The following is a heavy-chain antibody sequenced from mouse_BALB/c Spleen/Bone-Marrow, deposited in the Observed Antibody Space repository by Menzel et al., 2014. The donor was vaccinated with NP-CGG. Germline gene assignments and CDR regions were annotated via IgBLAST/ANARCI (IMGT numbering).Heavy chain of an antibody. V-gene: IGHV1S81*02. J-gene: IGHJ3*01. CDR2: INPGNGGT. Sequence: VQLQQSGAELVKPGASVKLSCKTSGYTFTNCYIYWVKQRPGQGLEWIGEINPGNGGTNFNERFKSKATLTVDKSSTTAYILLTSLTSEDSAVYYCARGSPCWGQGTLVTVSA. CDR1: GYTFTNCY. D-gene: IGHD6-2*01. CDR3: ARGSPC.